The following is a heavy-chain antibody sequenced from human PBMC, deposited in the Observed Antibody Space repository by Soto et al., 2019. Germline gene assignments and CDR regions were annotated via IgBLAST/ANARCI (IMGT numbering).Heavy chain of an antibody. CDR2: IKSKTDGGTT. CDR1: GFTFSNAW. J-gene: IGHJ4*02. Sequence: GALRLSCAASGFTFSNAWMSWVRQAPGKGLEWVGRIKSKTDGGTTDYAAPVKGRFTISRDDSKNTLYLQMNSLKTEDTAVYYCTTDQYTMIVEPNNWGQGTLVTVSA. CDR3: TTDQYTMIVEPNN. V-gene: IGHV3-15*01. D-gene: IGHD3-22*01.